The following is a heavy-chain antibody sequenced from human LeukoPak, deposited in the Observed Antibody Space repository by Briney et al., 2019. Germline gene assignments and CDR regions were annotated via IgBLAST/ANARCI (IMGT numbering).Heavy chain of an antibody. V-gene: IGHV4-38-2*02. D-gene: IGHD2-2*01. CDR2: IYHSGST. CDR1: GYSISSGYY. J-gene: IGHJ2*01. CDR3: ARDRIPHCSSTSCRISYWYFDL. Sequence: SETLSLTCTVSGYSISSGYYWGWIRPPPGKGLEWIGSIYHSGSTYYNPSLKSRVTISVDTSKNQFSLKLSSVTAADTAVYYCARDRIPHCSSTSCRISYWYFDLWGRGTLVTVSS.